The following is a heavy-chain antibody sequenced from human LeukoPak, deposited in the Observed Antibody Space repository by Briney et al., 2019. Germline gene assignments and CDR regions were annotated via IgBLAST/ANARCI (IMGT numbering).Heavy chain of an antibody. Sequence: SETLSLTCSVSGGSITVYYWNWIRQSPGKGLEWIWSISYSGSTNYNPSLKSRGTISIDTSKNRFSLKVSSVIAADTAMYYCARGGSRSYTSSTLDYWGQGTLVTVSS. CDR1: GGSITVYY. CDR3: ARGGSRSYTSSTLDY. CDR2: ISYSGST. J-gene: IGHJ4*02. D-gene: IGHD6-6*01. V-gene: IGHV4-59*12.